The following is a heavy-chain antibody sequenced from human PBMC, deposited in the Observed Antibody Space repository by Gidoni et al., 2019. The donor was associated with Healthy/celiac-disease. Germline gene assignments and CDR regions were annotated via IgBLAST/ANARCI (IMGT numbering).Heavy chain of an antibody. CDR2: IYYSGST. V-gene: IGHV4-39*01. CDR1: GGSISSSSYY. D-gene: IGHD2-2*01. CDR3: ARVLYCSSTSCHGPYYYYGMDV. J-gene: IGHJ6*02. Sequence: QLQLQESGPGLVKPSETLSLTCTVSGGSISSSSYYWGWIRQPPGKGLEWIGSIYYSGSTYYNPSLKSRVTISVDTSKNQFSLKLSSVTAADTAVYYCARVLYCSSTSCHGPYYYYGMDVWGQGTTVTVSS.